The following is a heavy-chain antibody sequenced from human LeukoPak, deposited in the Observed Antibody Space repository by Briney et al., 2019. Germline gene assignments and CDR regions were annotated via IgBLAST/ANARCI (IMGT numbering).Heavy chain of an antibody. CDR1: GGSFSGYY. CDR3: ARGKDIVVVPAAIGVRSWFDP. V-gene: IGHV3-21*01. CDR2: ISSSSSYI. Sequence: PSETLSLTCAVYGGSFSGYYWSWIRQPPGKGLEWVSSISSSSSYIYYADSVKGRFTISRDNAKNSLYLQMNSLRAEDTAVYYCARGKDIVVVPAAIGVRSWFDPWGQGTLVTVSS. J-gene: IGHJ5*02. D-gene: IGHD2-2*01.